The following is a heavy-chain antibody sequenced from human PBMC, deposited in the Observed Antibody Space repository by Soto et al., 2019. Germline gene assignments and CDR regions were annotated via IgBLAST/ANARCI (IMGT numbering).Heavy chain of an antibody. V-gene: IGHV4-61*01. J-gene: IGHJ6*02. D-gene: IGHD6-13*01. CDR1: GGSVSSGSYY. CDR2: IYYSGST. CDR3: ARAPRITAAASYYYYGVDV. Sequence: PSETLSLTCTVSGGSVSSGSYYWSWIRQPPGKGLEWIGYIYYSGSTNYNPSLKSRVTISVDTSKNQFSLKLSSVTAADTAVYYCARAPRITAAASYYYYGVDVWGQGTTVTVSS.